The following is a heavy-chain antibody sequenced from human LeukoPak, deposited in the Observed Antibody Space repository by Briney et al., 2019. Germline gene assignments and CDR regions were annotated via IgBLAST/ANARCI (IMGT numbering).Heavy chain of an antibody. CDR2: IYYSGST. Sequence: SETLSLTCTVSGGSISSGDYYWSWIRQPPGKGLERIGYIYYSGSTYYHRPLTRRVTISVDTSKHQFSLKLSSVAAADTAVYYCARDNYDSGGLLLFDYWGQGTLVTVSS. D-gene: IGHD3-22*01. V-gene: IGHV4-30-4*01. CDR3: ARDNYDSGGLLLFDY. CDR1: GGSISSGDYY. J-gene: IGHJ4*02.